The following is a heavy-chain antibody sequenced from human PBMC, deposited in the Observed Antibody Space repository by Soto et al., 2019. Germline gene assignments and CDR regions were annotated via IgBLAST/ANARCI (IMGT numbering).Heavy chain of an antibody. J-gene: IGHJ4*02. V-gene: IGHV3-21*04. CDR1: GFTFSSYS. CDR2: ISRSSSSI. Sequence: PGGSLRLSCAASGFTFSSYSMNWVRQAPGKGLEWVSSISRSSSSICYADSVKGRFTISRDNAKNSLYLQMNSLRAEDTALYYCAKALYIAVAGSGYYFDYWGQGTLVTVSS. CDR3: AKALYIAVAGSGYYFDY. D-gene: IGHD6-19*01.